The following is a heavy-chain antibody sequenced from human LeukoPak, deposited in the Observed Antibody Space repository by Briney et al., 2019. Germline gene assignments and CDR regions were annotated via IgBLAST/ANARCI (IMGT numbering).Heavy chain of an antibody. D-gene: IGHD3-3*01. Sequence: SETLSLTCAVYGGSFSGYYWSWIRQPPGKGLEWIGEINHSGSTNYNPSLKSRVTISVDTSKNQFSLKLSSVTAADTAVYYCARAVLYDFWSGYYGDVWGKGTTVTVSS. CDR1: GGSFSGYY. CDR2: INHSGST. CDR3: ARAVLYDFWSGYYGDV. J-gene: IGHJ6*04. V-gene: IGHV4-34*01.